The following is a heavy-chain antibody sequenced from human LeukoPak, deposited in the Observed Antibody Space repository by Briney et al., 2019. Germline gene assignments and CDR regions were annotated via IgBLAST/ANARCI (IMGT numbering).Heavy chain of an antibody. CDR3: ARGGISMVRGVTLYYYYYGMDV. V-gene: IGHV4-34*01. CDR2: INHSGST. Sequence: SETLSLTCAAYGGSSSGYYWSWIRQPPGKGLEWIGEINHSGSTNYNPSLKSRVTISVDTSKNQFSLKLSSVTAADTAVYYCARGGISMVRGVTLYYYYYGMDVWGKGTTVTVSS. D-gene: IGHD3-10*01. J-gene: IGHJ6*04. CDR1: GGSSSGYY.